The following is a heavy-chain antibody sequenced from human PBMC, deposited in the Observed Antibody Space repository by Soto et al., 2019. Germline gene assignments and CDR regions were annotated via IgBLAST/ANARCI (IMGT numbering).Heavy chain of an antibody. D-gene: IGHD3-22*01. V-gene: IGHV5-51*01. CDR2: IYPGDSDT. CDR3: ARLWDSSGYYYANAPKYFDY. Sequence: PGESLKISCKGSGYSFTSYWIGWVRQMPGKGLEWMGIIYPGDSDTRYSPSFQGQVTISADKSISTAYLQWSSLKASDTAMYYCARLWDSSGYYYANAPKYFDYWGQGTLVTVSS. CDR1: GYSFTSYW. J-gene: IGHJ4*02.